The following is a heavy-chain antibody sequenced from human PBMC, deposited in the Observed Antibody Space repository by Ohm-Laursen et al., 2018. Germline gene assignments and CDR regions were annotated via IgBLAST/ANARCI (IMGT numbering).Heavy chain of an antibody. CDR3: ARDPPEDSSWYADY. V-gene: IGHV3-23*01. CDR2: INSGGDKF. J-gene: IGHJ4*02. Sequence: SLRLSCAAPGFTFSSNAMSWVRQAPGKGPEWVSAINSGGDKFYYADSVRGRFTISRDNSKNTVYLQMNSLRAEDTAVYYCARDPPEDSSWYADYWGQGTLVTVSS. CDR1: GFTFSSNA. D-gene: IGHD6-13*01.